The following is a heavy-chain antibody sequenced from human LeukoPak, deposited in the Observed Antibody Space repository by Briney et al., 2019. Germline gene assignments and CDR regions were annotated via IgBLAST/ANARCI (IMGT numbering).Heavy chain of an antibody. CDR3: ARGRVRRGYYDSSGHQNWFDP. CDR2: VNHSGST. J-gene: IGHJ5*02. V-gene: IGHV4-34*01. CDR1: GGSFSGYY. D-gene: IGHD3-22*01. Sequence: PSETLSLTCAVYGGSFSGYYWSWIRQPPGKGLEWIGEVNHSGSTNYNPSLKSRVTISVDTSKNQFSLKLSSVTAADTAVYYCARGRVRRGYYDSSGHQNWFDPWGQGTLDTVSS.